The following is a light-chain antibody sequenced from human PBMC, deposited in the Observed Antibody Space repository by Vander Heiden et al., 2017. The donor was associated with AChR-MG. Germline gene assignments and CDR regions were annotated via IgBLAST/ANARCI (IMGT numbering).Light chain of an antibody. CDR3: CSYAGSYTYV. Sequence: QSALTQPRSVSWYPGQSVYISCPGTSSDGGGYNYVSWYQQHPGKAPNLMIYDVSKRPSGVPDRFSGSKSGNTASLTISGLQAEDEADYYCCSYAGSYTYVFGTGTKVTVL. J-gene: IGLJ1*01. CDR2: DVS. V-gene: IGLV2-11*01. CDR1: SSDGGGYNY.